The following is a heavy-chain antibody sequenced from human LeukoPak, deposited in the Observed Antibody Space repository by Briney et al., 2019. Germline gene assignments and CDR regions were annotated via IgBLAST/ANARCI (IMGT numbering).Heavy chain of an antibody. J-gene: IGHJ6*03. CDR2: IYYSGST. CDR3: ARHRYYYRSGSYYGAPYYMDV. CDR1: GGSISSSSYY. V-gene: IGHV4-39*01. Sequence: SETLSLTCTVSGGSISSSSYYWGWIRQPPGKGLEWIGSIYYSGSTYYNPSLKSRVTISVDTSKNQFSLKLSSVTAADTAVYYCARHRYYYRSGSYYGAPYYMDVWGKGTMVTISS. D-gene: IGHD3-10*01.